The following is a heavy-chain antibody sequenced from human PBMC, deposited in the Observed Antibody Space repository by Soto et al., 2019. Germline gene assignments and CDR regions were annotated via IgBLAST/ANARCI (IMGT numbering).Heavy chain of an antibody. CDR3: ARDRNIVVVPAAIADY. D-gene: IGHD2-2*01. Sequence: QVQLVESGGGVVQPGRSLRLSCAASGFSFSNYGMHWVRQAPGKGLEWVAAIWYDGVKKHHADSVKGRFTISRDNSKNTLYLQMNSLRAEDTAVYYCARDRNIVVVPAAIADYWGQGTLVTVSS. V-gene: IGHV3-33*01. J-gene: IGHJ4*02. CDR2: IWYDGVKK. CDR1: GFSFSNYG.